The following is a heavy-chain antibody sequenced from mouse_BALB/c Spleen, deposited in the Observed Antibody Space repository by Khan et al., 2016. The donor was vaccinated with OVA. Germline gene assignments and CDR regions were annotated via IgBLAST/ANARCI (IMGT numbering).Heavy chain of an antibody. CDR3: VKRGGKGYYFDY. CDR1: GYSITSGYY. Sequence: QLEESGPGLVKPSQSLSLTCSVTGYSITSGYYWNWIRQFPGNKLEWMGYISYDGSNNYNPSLKNRISITRDTSKNQFFLKLNSVTSEDTATYYCVKRGGKGYYFDYWGQGTTLTVSS. CDR2: ISYDGSN. J-gene: IGHJ2*01. V-gene: IGHV3-6*02. D-gene: IGHD3-3*01.